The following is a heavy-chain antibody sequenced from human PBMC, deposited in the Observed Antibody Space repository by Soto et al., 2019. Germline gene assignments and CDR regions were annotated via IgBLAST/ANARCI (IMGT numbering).Heavy chain of an antibody. V-gene: IGHV3-48*01. Sequence: EVQLVESGGGLVQRGGSLRLSCAASGLTFSSYSMNWVRQAPGKGLEWVSYISSSSSTIYYADSVKGRFTISRDNAKNSLYLQMNSLRAEDTAVYYCAFGGESRYSYYGMDVWGQGTTVTVSS. J-gene: IGHJ6*02. CDR3: AFGGESRYSYYGMDV. CDR2: ISSSSSTI. D-gene: IGHD3-10*01. CDR1: GLTFSSYS.